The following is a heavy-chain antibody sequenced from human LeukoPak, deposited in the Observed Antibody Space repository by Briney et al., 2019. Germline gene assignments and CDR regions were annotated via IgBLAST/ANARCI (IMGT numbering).Heavy chain of an antibody. D-gene: IGHD6-13*01. Sequence: KSSETLSLTCAVYGGSFSGYYWSWIRQPPGKGLEWIGEINHSGSTNYNPSLKSRVTISVDTSKNQFSLKLSSVTAADTAVYYCARASYSSSRIDYWAREPWSPSPQ. CDR1: GGSFSGYY. V-gene: IGHV4-34*01. J-gene: IGHJ4*02. CDR3: ARASYSSSRIDY. CDR2: INHSGST.